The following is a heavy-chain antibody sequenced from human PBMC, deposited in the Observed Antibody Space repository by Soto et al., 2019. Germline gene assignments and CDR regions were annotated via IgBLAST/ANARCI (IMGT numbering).Heavy chain of an antibody. D-gene: IGHD2-2*01. CDR3: ARVVPGAEAWFGP. J-gene: IGHJ5*02. Sequence: VKVSCKASGYTFSNYGITWVRQAPGQPLEWLGWISLYSDGTNYAQKFQGRVSMTTDTSTTTAYMELRSLRSDDTAVYYCARVVPGAEAWFGPWGQGTLVTVSS. V-gene: IGHV1-18*01. CDR1: GYTFSNYG. CDR2: ISLYSDGT.